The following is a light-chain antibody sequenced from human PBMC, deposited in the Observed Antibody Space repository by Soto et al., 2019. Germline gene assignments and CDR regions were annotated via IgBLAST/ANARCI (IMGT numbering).Light chain of an antibody. V-gene: IGKV1-5*01. Sequence: DIQLTQSPSTLSASVGDRVTITCRASQIITRWLAWYQQKPGKAPKLLIFDASSLESGVPSRFSGSGSGTEFTLTISSLQPDDFATYYCQQYNSYSWTFGQGTKVDI. CDR3: QQYNSYSWT. CDR2: DAS. CDR1: QIITRW. J-gene: IGKJ1*01.